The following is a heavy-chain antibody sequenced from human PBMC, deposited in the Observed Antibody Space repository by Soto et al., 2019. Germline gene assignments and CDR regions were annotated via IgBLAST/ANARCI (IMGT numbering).Heavy chain of an antibody. V-gene: IGHV4-59*01. CDR2: IYYSGST. J-gene: IGHJ3*02. D-gene: IGHD2-15*01. CDR1: GGSISSYY. CDR3: ARGYCSGGSCYAFDI. Sequence: QGQLQESGPGLVKPSETLSLTCTVSGGSISSYYWSWIRQPPGKGLEWIGYIYYSGSTNYNPSLKSRVTISVDTSKNQFSLKLRSVTAADTAVYYCARGYCSGGSCYAFDIWGQGTMVTVSS.